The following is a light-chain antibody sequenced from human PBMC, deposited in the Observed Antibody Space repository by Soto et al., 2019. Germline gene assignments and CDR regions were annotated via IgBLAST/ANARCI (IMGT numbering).Light chain of an antibody. CDR2: DVI. CDR1: SRDVGGYNY. V-gene: IGLV2-11*01. Sequence: QSALTQPRSVSGSPGQSVTISCTGTSRDVGGYNYVSWYQQHPGKAPKLMIYDVIKRPSGVPDRFSGSKSGNTASLTISGLQAEDEADYYCCSSAGSYSTVFGTGTKLTVL. CDR3: CSSAGSYSTV. J-gene: IGLJ1*01.